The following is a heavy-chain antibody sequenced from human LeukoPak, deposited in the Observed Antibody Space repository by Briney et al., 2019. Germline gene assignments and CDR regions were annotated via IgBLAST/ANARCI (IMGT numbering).Heavy chain of an antibody. Sequence: SETLSLTCTVSGRSISTYYSSWIRQSPGKGLEWIGYIFPGGSTKSNPSLESRVTISVDTSKNQFSLKLISVAAADTAIYFCARSPPAPNEFHYWGQGTLVTVSS. CDR3: ARSPPAPNEFHY. CDR1: GRSISTYY. D-gene: IGHD2-2*01. V-gene: IGHV4-4*09. CDR2: IFPGGST. J-gene: IGHJ4*02.